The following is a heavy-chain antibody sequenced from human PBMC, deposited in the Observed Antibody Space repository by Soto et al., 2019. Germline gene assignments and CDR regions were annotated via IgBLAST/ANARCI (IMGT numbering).Heavy chain of an antibody. CDR2: IYPGDSDT. J-gene: IGHJ4*02. V-gene: IGHV5-51*01. Sequence: GESLKISCKGSGYSFTSYWIGWVRQMPGKGLEWMGIIYPGDSDTRYSPSFQGQVTISADKSISTAYLQWSSLKASDTAMYYCARTHWYYYDSSGYLDYWGQGTLVTVSS. CDR1: GYSFTSYW. D-gene: IGHD3-22*01. CDR3: ARTHWYYYDSSGYLDY.